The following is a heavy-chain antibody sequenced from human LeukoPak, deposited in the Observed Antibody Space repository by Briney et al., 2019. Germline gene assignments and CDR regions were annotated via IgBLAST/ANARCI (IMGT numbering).Heavy chain of an antibody. V-gene: IGHV3-30-3*01. J-gene: IGHJ4*02. CDR3: ARDQTTDYGGNSPIRY. Sequence: GGSLRLSCAASGFTFSSYAMHWVRQAPGKGLEWVAVISYDGSNKYYADSVKGRFTISRDNSKNTLYPQMNSLRAEDTAVYYCARDQTTDYGGNSPIRYWGQGTLVTVSS. D-gene: IGHD4-23*01. CDR2: ISYDGSNK. CDR1: GFTFSSYA.